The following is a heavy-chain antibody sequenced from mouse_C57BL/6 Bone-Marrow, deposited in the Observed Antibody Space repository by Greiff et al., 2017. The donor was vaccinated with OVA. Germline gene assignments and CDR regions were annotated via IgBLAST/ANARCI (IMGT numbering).Heavy chain of an antibody. V-gene: IGHV1-58*01. Sequence: EVQLQQSGAELVRPGSSVKMSCKTSGYTFTSYGINWVKQRHGKGLEWIGYIYIGNGYNEYNEKFKIKATLTSDTSSSTAYMQLSILTSEDSAIYFCARGSGTRRYFDVWGTGTTVTVSS. D-gene: IGHD3-1*01. CDR3: ARGSGTRRYFDV. CDR1: GYTFTSYG. J-gene: IGHJ1*03. CDR2: IYIGNGYN.